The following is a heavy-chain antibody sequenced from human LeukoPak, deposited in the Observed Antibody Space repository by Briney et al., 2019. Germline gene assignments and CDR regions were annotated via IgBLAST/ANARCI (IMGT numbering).Heavy chain of an antibody. CDR2: ISYDGSNK. D-gene: IGHD3-9*01. J-gene: IGHJ6*02. CDR3: ARVARLTGNQESYYYYGMDV. CDR1: GFTFSSYA. V-gene: IGHV3-30-3*01. Sequence: GGSLRLSCAASGFTFSSYAMHWVRQAPGKGLEWVAVISYDGSNKYYADSVKGRFTISRDNSKNTLYLQMNSLRAEDTAVYYCARVARLTGNQESYYYYGMDVWGQGTTVTVSS.